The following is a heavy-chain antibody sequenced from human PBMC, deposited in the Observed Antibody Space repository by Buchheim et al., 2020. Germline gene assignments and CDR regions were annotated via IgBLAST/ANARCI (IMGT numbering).Heavy chain of an antibody. CDR3: ARESRGCSGGSCYSYPTTQELLALDY. Sequence: EVQLVESGGGLVKPGGSLRLSCAASGFTFSSYSMNWVRQAPGKGLEWVSSISSSSSYIYYADSVKGRFTISRDNAKNSLYLQMNSLRAEDTAVYYCARESRGCSGGSCYSYPTTQELLALDYWGQGTL. J-gene: IGHJ4*02. CDR1: GFTFSSYS. V-gene: IGHV3-21*01. CDR2: ISSSSSYI. D-gene: IGHD2-15*01.